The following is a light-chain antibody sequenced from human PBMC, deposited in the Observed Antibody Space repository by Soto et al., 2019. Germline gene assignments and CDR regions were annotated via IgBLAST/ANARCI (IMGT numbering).Light chain of an antibody. CDR1: SSDVGDYNF. Sequence: QSVLTQPPSASGSPGQSVTISCTGTSSDVGDYNFVSWYQQHPGKAPKLMIYEVTKRPSGVPDRFSGSKSGNTASLTVSGLQAEVEADYYCSSYAGSNNLVFGGGTKVTVL. J-gene: IGLJ2*01. CDR2: EVT. CDR3: SSYAGSNNLV. V-gene: IGLV2-8*01.